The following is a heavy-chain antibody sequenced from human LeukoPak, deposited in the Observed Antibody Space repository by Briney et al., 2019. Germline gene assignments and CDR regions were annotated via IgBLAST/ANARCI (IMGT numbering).Heavy chain of an antibody. D-gene: IGHD2-15*01. Sequence: GGSQRLSCAASGFTVSSNYMSWVRQAPGKGLEWVSVIYSGGSTYYADSVKGRFTISRDNSKNTLYLQMNSLRAEDTAVYYCAKDATAIYGMDVWGQGTTVTVSS. CDR3: AKDATAIYGMDV. V-gene: IGHV3-53*01. CDR2: IYSGGST. CDR1: GFTVSSNY. J-gene: IGHJ6*02.